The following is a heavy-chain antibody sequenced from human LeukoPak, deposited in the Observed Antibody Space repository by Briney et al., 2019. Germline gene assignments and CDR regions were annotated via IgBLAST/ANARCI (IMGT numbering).Heavy chain of an antibody. Sequence: GGSLRLSCAASGFTFSNAWMSWVRRAPGKGLEWVGRIKSKTDGGTTDYAAPVKGRFTISRDDSKNTLYLQMNSLKTEDTAVYYCSVHQYYYYGMDVWGQGTTVTVSS. CDR1: GFTFSNAW. CDR3: SVHQYYYYGMDV. D-gene: IGHD2-2*01. CDR2: IKSKTDGGTT. V-gene: IGHV3-15*01. J-gene: IGHJ6*02.